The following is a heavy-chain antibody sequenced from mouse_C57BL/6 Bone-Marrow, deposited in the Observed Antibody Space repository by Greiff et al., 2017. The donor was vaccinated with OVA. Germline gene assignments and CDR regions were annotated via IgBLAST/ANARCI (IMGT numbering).Heavy chain of an antibody. J-gene: IGHJ2*01. CDR1: GYTFTNYW. Sequence: QVQLQQPGAELVRPGTSVKMSCKASGYTFTNYWIGWAKQRPGHGLEWIGDIYPGGGYTNYNEKFKGKATLTADKSSSTAYMQFSSLTSEDSAIYYCARGDLNGYYFDYWGQGTTLTVSS. CDR3: ARGDLNGYYFDY. V-gene: IGHV1-63*01. D-gene: IGHD2-2*01. CDR2: IYPGGGYT.